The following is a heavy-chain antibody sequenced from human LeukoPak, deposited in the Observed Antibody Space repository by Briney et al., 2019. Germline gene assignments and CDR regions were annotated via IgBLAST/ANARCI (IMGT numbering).Heavy chain of an antibody. CDR3: TRWGAGGLTLDY. CDR2: IWNDGSQK. CDR1: GFSFNDYS. Sequence: GGSLRLSCAASGFSFNDYSMNWVRQAPGRGLEWVAVIWNDGSQKYYGDSVKGRFTISKDNSRKTVNLQMDSLRAEDTAIYYCTRWGAGGLTLDYWGQGVLVTVSS. J-gene: IGHJ4*02. D-gene: IGHD3-16*01. V-gene: IGHV3-33*08.